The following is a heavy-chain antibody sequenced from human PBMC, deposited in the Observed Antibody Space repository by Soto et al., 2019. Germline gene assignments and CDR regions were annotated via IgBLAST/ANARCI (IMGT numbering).Heavy chain of an antibody. CDR3: TRKRFGMDV. CDR1: GYTFIYYY. Sequence: ASVKVSCKSSGYTFIYYYLHWVRQAPGQGLEWMGWINPHSGDTYYAEKFQGRVTMTRDTSITTVFMDLSRLTSEDTAVYFCTRKRFGMDVWGQGTTVTVSS. CDR2: INPHSGDT. V-gene: IGHV1-2*02. J-gene: IGHJ6*02.